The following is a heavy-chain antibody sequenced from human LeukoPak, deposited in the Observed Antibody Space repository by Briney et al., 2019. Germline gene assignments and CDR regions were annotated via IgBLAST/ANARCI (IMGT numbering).Heavy chain of an antibody. CDR1: GGSISSGDYY. CDR2: IYYSGST. V-gene: IGHV4-30-4*02. CDR3: ARANYYYDSSGLDY. J-gene: IGHJ4*02. Sequence: SETLSLTCTVSGGSISSGDYYWSWIRQPPGKGLEWIGYIYYSGSTYYNPSLKSRVTISVDTSKNQFSLKLSSVTAADTAVYYCARANYYYDSSGLDYWGQGTLVTVSS. D-gene: IGHD3-22*01.